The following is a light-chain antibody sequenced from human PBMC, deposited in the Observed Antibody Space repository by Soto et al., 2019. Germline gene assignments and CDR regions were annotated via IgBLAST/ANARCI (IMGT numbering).Light chain of an antibody. CDR1: QSVSSSY. CDR2: DAS. V-gene: IGKV3D-20*02. CDR3: QQRSNWIT. Sequence: EIVLTQSPGPLPLPPAESSPLSCRASQSVSSSYLAWYQQKPGPAPRLLIYDASNRATGIPARFSGSGSGTDFTLTISSLEPEDFAVYYCQQRSNWITFGQGTRLE. J-gene: IGKJ5*01.